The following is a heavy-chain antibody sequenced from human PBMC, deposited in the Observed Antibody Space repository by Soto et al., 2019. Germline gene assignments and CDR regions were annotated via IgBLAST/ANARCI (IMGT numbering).Heavy chain of an antibody. CDR2: ISYDGSNK. J-gene: IGHJ4*02. D-gene: IGHD3-22*01. V-gene: IGHV3-30*18. Sequence: GGSLRLSCAASGFTFSSYGMHWVRQAPGKGLEWVAVISYDGSNKYYADSVKGRFTISRDNSKNTLYLQMNSLRAEDTAVYYCAKEMYYYDSSGYIFDYWGQGTLVTVS. CDR3: AKEMYYYDSSGYIFDY. CDR1: GFTFSSYG.